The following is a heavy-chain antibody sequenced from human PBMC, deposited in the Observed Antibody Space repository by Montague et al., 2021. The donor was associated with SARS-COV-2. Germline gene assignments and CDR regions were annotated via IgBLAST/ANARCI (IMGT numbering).Heavy chain of an antibody. V-gene: IGHV3-23*03. CDR2: LYSGGSST. D-gene: IGHD3-3*01. Sequence: SLRLSCAASGFTFSRYAMSWVRQAPGNGLEWVSVLYSGGSSTYYSDSWXVRFTISRDNSKNTLYLQMNSLRTEDTAVYYCAKVKHVHYDFWCGYRGGYFDYWGQGTLVTISS. CDR3: AKVKHVHYDFWCGYRGGYFDY. CDR1: GFTFSRYA. J-gene: IGHJ4*02.